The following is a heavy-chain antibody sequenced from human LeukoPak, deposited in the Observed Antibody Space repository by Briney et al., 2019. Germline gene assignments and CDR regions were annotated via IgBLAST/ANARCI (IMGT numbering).Heavy chain of an antibody. CDR2: IYHSGST. CDR1: GGSTSSGGYS. V-gene: IGHV4-30-2*01. J-gene: IGHJ4*02. D-gene: IGHD2-21*02. Sequence: SETLSLTCAVSGGSTSSGGYSWSWIRQPPGTGLEWIGYIYHSGSTYYNPSLKSRVTISVDRSKNQFSLKLSSVTAADTAVYYCARAPDDFNFDYWGQGTLVTVSS. CDR3: ARAPDDFNFDY.